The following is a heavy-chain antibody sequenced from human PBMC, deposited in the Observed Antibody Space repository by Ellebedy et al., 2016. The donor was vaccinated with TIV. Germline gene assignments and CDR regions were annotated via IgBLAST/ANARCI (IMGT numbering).Heavy chain of an antibody. CDR2: IYHSGST. CDR1: GGSISSSNW. CDR3: AREEGRGDILTGHFPFFDNWFDP. J-gene: IGHJ5*02. D-gene: IGHD3-9*01. Sequence: SETLSLTXTVSGGSISSSNWWSWVRQPPGKGLEWIGEIYHSGSTNYNPSLKSRVTISVDKSKNQFSLKLSSVTAADTAVYYCAREEGRGDILTGHFPFFDNWFDPWGQGTLVTVSS. V-gene: IGHV4-4*02.